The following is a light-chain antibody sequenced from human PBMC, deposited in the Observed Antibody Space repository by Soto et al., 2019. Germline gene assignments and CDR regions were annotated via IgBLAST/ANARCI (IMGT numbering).Light chain of an antibody. CDR2: GAS. V-gene: IGKV3-20*01. J-gene: IGKJ4*01. Sequence: EIVLPQSPGTLSLSPGERATLSCRASQSVSNNYLAWYQQKPGQAPRLLIYGASSRATGIPDRFSGSGSGTDFTLTITRLEPEDFAMYYCHQYGSSPLTFGGGTKVDIK. CDR1: QSVSNNY. CDR3: HQYGSSPLT.